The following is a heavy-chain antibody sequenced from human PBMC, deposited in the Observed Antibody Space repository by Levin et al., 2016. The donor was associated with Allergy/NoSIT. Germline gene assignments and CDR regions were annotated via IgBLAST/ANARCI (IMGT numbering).Heavy chain of an antibody. CDR2: IIPILGIA. D-gene: IGHD3-10*01. CDR1: GGTFSSYA. J-gene: IGHJ4*02. V-gene: IGHV1-69*04. Sequence: SVKVSCKASGGTFSSYAISWVRQAPGQGLEWMGRIIPILGIANYAQKFQGRVTITADKSTSTAYMELSSLRSEDTAVYYCARLLRGNGSGSKTFDYWGQGTLVTVSS. CDR3: ARLLRGNGSGSKTFDY.